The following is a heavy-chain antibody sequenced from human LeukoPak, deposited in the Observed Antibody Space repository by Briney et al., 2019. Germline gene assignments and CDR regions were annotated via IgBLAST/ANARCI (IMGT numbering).Heavy chain of an antibody. V-gene: IGHV4-34*01. J-gene: IGHJ6*02. Sequence: PSETLSLTCAVYGGSFSGYYWSWIRQPPGKGLEWIGEINHSGSTNYNPSLKSRVTISVDTSKNQLSLKLSSVTAADTAVYYCARGRMVRGVITYYYYYYYGMDVWGQGTTVTVSS. CDR1: GGSFSGYY. D-gene: IGHD3-10*01. CDR3: ARGRMVRGVITYYYYYYYGMDV. CDR2: INHSGST.